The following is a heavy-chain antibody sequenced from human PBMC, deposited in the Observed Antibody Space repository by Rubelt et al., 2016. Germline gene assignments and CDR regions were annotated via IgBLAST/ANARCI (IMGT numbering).Heavy chain of an antibody. V-gene: IGHV4-39*07. Sequence: GLEWIGSIYYSGSTYYNPSLKSRVTISVDTSKNQFSLKLSSVTAADTAVYYCARGWSIAALDYWGQGTLVTVSS. J-gene: IGHJ4*02. CDR3: ARGWSIAALDY. CDR2: IYYSGST. D-gene: IGHD6-6*01.